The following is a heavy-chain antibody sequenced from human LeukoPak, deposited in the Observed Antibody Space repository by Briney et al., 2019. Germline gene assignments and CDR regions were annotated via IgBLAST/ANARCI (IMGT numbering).Heavy chain of an antibody. CDR2: IIPIFGIA. CDR1: GGTLSSYA. D-gene: IGHD3-10*01. Sequence: SVKVSCKASGGTLSSYAISWVRQALGQGLEWMGRIIPIFGIANYAQKFQGRVTITADKSTSTAYMELSSLRSEDTAVYYCARAGLGSMDVWGQGTTVTVSS. J-gene: IGHJ6*02. CDR3: ARAGLGSMDV. V-gene: IGHV1-69*04.